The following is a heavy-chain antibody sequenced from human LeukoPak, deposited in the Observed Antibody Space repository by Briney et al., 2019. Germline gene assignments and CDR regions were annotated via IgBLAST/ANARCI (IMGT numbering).Heavy chain of an antibody. D-gene: IGHD3-10*01. J-gene: IGHJ4*02. V-gene: IGHV4-34*01. CDR3: ARGYGSGNYHPKDY. CDR2: INHSGST. CDR1: GGSFSGYY. Sequence: SETLSLTCAVYGGSFSGYYWSWIRQPPGKGLEWIGEINHSGSTNYNPSLKSRVTILIDTSKNQWSLKLTSVTAADTAVYYCARGYGSGNYHPKDYWGQGTLVTVSS.